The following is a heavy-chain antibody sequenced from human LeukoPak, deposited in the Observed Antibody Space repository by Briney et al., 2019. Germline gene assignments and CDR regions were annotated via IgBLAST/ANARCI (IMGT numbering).Heavy chain of an antibody. V-gene: IGHV1-18*01. CDR2: ISAYNGNT. D-gene: IGHD6-19*01. J-gene: IGHJ4*02. CDR1: GYTFTSYG. CDR3: ARGAASWWQWLPHDY. Sequence: GASVKVSCKASGYTFTSYGISWVRQAPGQGLEWMGWISAYNGNTNYAQKLQGRVTMTTDTSTSTAYMELRSLRSDDTAVYYCARGAASWWQWLPHDYWGQGTLVTVSS.